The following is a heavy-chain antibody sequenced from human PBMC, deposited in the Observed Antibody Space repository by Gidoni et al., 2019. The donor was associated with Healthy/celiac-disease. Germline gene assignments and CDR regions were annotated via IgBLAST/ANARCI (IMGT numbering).Heavy chain of an antibody. J-gene: IGHJ6*03. Sequence: QVQLVQSGAEVKKPGASVKVSCKASGYTFTSYDINWVRQATGQGLEWMGWMNPNSGNTGYAQKFQGRVTMTRNTSISTAYMELSSLRSEDTAVYYCARVGGDNWNYVPYYYYYMDVWGKGTTVTVSS. CDR3: ARVGGDNWNYVPYYYYYMDV. CDR2: MNPNSGNT. CDR1: GYTFTSYD. D-gene: IGHD1-7*01. V-gene: IGHV1-8*01.